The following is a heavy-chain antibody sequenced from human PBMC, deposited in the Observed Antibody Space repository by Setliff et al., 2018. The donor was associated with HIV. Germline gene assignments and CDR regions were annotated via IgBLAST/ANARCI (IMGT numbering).Heavy chain of an antibody. CDR1: AFTLSGYS. CDR2: IDTSGSRI. CDR3: ARGPNRYSGTYSYYYYMDV. Sequence: GGSLRLSCAASAFTLSGYSMSWGRQVPGKGLEWFSAIDTSGSRIFYSDSVKGRFTISRDTSKNTLFLQINSLRPEDTAVYYCARGPNRYSGTYSYYYYMDVWGKGTTVTVSS. D-gene: IGHD1-26*01. J-gene: IGHJ6*03. V-gene: IGHV3-23*05.